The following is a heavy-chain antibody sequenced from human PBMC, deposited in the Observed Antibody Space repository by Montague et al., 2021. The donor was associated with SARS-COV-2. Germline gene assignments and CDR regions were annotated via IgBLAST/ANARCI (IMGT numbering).Heavy chain of an antibody. Sequence: CAISGDSVSSNSAAWNWIRQSPSTGLEWLGRTYYRSKWYNDYALSVNSQITINPDTSKNQFSLQLNSVTPEDTAVYYCSRGQQWLGGVYYYYGMDFWGQGTTVTVSS. CDR1: GDSVSSNSAA. D-gene: IGHD6-19*01. J-gene: IGHJ6*02. V-gene: IGHV6-1*01. CDR2: TYYRSKWYN. CDR3: SRGQQWLGGVYYYYGMDF.